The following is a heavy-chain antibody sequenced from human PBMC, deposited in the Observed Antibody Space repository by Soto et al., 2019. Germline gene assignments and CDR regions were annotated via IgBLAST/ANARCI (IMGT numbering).Heavy chain of an antibody. D-gene: IGHD2-21*02. CDR2: GSSGGGT. V-gene: IGHV3-23*01. Sequence: EVGLLESGGGGVQPVGFMRLSCEAFGFTFYTFAMGWVRQAPGKGLEWVSVGSSGGGTHYADSVKGRFTVSTDNSKDSLSLQMNSSRAADTAVYDCANRSGDCGHFDYWGQGALVTVSS. CDR1: GFTFYTFA. CDR3: ANRSGDCGHFDY. J-gene: IGHJ4*02.